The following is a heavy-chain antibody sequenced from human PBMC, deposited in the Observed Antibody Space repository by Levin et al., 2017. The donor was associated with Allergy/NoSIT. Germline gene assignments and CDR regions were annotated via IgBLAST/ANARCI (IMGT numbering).Heavy chain of an antibody. V-gene: IGHV3-74*01. Sequence: GESLKISCAASGFTFSSYWMHWVRQAPGKGLVWVSRINSDGSSTSYADSVKGRFTISRDNAKNTLYLQMNSLRAEDTAVYYCVGESYYYGMDVWGQGTTVTVSS. CDR2: INSDGSST. J-gene: IGHJ6*02. CDR3: VGESYYYGMDV. CDR1: GFTFSSYW.